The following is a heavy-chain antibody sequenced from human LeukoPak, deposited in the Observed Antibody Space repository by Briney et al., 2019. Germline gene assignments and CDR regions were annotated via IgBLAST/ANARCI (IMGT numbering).Heavy chain of an antibody. CDR2: IYYSGST. J-gene: IGHJ3*02. CDR1: GGSISSSSYY. V-gene: IGHV4-39*07. Sequence: PSETLSLTCTVSGGSISSSSYYWGWIRQPPGKGLEWIGSIYYSGSTYYNPSLKSRVTISVDTSKNQFSLKLNSVTAADTAVYYCARIKGGTRTFDIWGQGTMVTVSS. D-gene: IGHD1-7*01. CDR3: ARIKGGTRTFDI.